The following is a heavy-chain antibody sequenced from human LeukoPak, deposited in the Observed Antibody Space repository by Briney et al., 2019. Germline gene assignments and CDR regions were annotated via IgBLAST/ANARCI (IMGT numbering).Heavy chain of an antibody. Sequence: PGGSLRLSCSASGFTFSSYGMHWVRQAPGKGLEWVAVIWYDGSNKYYADSVKGRFTISGDNSKNTLYLQMNSLRAEDTAVYYCAAHHGELGYFDYWGQGTLVTVSS. CDR2: IWYDGSNK. CDR1: GFTFSSYG. J-gene: IGHJ4*02. D-gene: IGHD1-26*01. CDR3: AAHHGELGYFDY. V-gene: IGHV3-33*08.